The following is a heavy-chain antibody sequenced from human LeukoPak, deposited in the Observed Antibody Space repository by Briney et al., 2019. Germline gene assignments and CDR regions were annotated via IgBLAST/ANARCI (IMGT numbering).Heavy chain of an antibody. CDR1: GYTFTSYD. Sequence: GASVKVSCTASGYTFTSYDINWVRQATGQGLEWMGWMNPNSGNTGYAQKFQGRATMTRNTSISTAYMELSSLRSEDTAVYYCAREPRGLEDYWGQGTLVTVSS. CDR3: AREPRGLEDY. D-gene: IGHD3/OR15-3a*01. J-gene: IGHJ4*02. V-gene: IGHV1-8*01. CDR2: MNPNSGNT.